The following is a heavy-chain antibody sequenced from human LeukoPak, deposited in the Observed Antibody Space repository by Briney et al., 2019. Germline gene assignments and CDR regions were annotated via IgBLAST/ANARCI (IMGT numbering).Heavy chain of an antibody. V-gene: IGHV4-30-4*01. J-gene: IGHJ4*02. CDR2: LYNTGNP. CDR1: IGSISSGDHY. D-gene: IGHD5-18*01. CDR3: ARGRGYGYGIDY. Sequence: SQTLSLTCTVSIGSISSGDHYWSWIRQPPGKGLEYIAYLYNTGNPYYNPSPKSRVTISADTSKNQFSLKLSSVTAADTAVYYCARGRGYGYGIDYWGQGTLVTVSS.